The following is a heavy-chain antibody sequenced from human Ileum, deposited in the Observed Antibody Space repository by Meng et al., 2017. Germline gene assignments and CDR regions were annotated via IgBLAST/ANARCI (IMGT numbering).Heavy chain of an antibody. CDR2: IYLAGSP. Sequence: QVQLQESVPGLVEPSGTPSLTCTVSGGSISSSFYWSWVRQSPGKGLEWIGQIYLAGSPNYNPSLESRVTISVDKSKNQFSLRLTSVTAADTAIFYCVRHGGKYFDSWGQGTLVTVSS. CDR1: GGSISSSFY. V-gene: IGHV4-4*02. J-gene: IGHJ4*02. CDR3: VRHGGKYFDS. D-gene: IGHD2-15*01.